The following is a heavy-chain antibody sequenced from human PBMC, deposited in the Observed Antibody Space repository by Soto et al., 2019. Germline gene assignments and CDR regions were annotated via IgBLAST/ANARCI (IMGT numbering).Heavy chain of an antibody. CDR1: GFTFSSYG. Sequence: QVQLVESGGGVVQPGTSLRLSCAASGFTFSSYGMHWVRQAPGKGLEWVAVIWYDGSNKYYADSVKGRFSISKDNSKNTLYLEMNSLRAEDTAVYYCARANVGHCGGDCYRIDYWGQETLVTVSS. CDR2: IWYDGSNK. V-gene: IGHV3-33*01. J-gene: IGHJ4*02. CDR3: ARANVGHCGGDCYRIDY. D-gene: IGHD2-21*02.